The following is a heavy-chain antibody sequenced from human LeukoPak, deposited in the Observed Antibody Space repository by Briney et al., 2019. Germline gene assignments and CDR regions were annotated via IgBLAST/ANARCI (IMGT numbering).Heavy chain of an antibody. Sequence: GGSLRLSCAASGFIFSRYGIHWVRQAPGKGLEWVAVISYDGINKFYADSVKGRFTISRDDSKNTVYLQMNILEVEDTAMYYCAKEVGSGFYYNASDIWGQGTMGAVSS. J-gene: IGHJ3*02. CDR1: GFIFSRYG. V-gene: IGHV3-30*18. CDR2: ISYDGINK. CDR3: AKEVGSGFYYNASDI. D-gene: IGHD3-22*01.